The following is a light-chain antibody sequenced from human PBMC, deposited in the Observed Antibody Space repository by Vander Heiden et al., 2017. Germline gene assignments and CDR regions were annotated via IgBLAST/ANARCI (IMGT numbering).Light chain of an antibody. CDR3: QQYDNWLYT. V-gene: IGKV3-15*01. CDR2: GAS. Sequence: VMTQSPATLSVSPGDRATLSCRASQSVTSNLAWYQQKPGQAPRLLVYGASTRATGIPARFSGSGSGTEFTLTISSLQSEDFAVYYCQQYDNWLYTFGQGTKLEIK. J-gene: IGKJ2*01. CDR1: QSVTSN.